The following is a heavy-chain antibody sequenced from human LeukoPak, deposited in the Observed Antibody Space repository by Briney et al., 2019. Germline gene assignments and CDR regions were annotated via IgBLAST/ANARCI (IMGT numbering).Heavy chain of an antibody. CDR3: ARVAYVMDV. Sequence: GSVKVSCKASGYTFSDYPMHWLRQAPGQRFEWMGWISAGNIKYSQNFQDRINITRDTSASTVNMELSSLTPADTAVYYCARVAYVMDVWGQGTTVVVSS. CDR2: ISAGNI. V-gene: IGHV1-3*01. D-gene: IGHD2-8*01. CDR1: GYTFSDYP. J-gene: IGHJ6*02.